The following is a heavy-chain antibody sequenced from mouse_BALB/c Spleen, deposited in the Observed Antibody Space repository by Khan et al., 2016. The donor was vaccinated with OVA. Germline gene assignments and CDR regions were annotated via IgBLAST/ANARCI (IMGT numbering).Heavy chain of an antibody. Sequence: EVQLQESRPGLVKPSQSLSLTCTVTGYSITSDYAWNWIRQFPGNKLEWMGYISYSGRTSYNPSLKSRISITRDTSKNPFFLPLNSVTTEDTATYYCARSVTITTVVATDFDYWGQGTTLTVSS. D-gene: IGHD1-1*01. V-gene: IGHV3-2*02. CDR1: GYSITSDYA. J-gene: IGHJ2*01. CDR3: ARSVTITTVVATDFDY. CDR2: ISYSGRT.